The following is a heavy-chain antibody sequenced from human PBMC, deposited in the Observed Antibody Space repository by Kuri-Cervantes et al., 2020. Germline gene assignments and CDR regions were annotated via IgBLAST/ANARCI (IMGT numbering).Heavy chain of an antibody. Sequence: LSLTCAASGFTFSSDSLHWVRQAPGKRLEWVAVISYDGKNQYYPDSVKGRFTISRDDSKNALYLQMNSLKTEDTAVYYCTTGVLWFGELLGWFDPWGQGTLVTVSS. CDR2: ISYDGKNQ. J-gene: IGHJ5*02. V-gene: IGHV3-30*04. CDR1: GFTFSSDS. D-gene: IGHD3-10*01. CDR3: TTGVLWFGELLGWFDP.